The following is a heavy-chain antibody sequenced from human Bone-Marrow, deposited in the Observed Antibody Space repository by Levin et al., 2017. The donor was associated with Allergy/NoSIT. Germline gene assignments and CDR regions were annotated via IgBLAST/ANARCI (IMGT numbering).Heavy chain of an antibody. CDR2: IRSKAYGGTT. CDR1: GFTFGDYA. D-gene: IGHD4-17*01. CDR3: TTVTTRWYYYGMDV. V-gene: IGHV3-49*03. J-gene: IGHJ6*02. Sequence: AGGSLRLSCTASGFTFGDYAMSWFRQAPGKGLEWVGFIRSKAYGGTTEYAASVKGRFTISRDDSKSIAYLQMNSLKTEDTAVYYCTTVTTRWYYYGMDVWGQGTTVTVSS.